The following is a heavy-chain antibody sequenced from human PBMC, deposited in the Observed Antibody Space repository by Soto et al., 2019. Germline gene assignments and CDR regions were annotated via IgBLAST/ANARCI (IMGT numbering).Heavy chain of an antibody. CDR1: GYTFTSYY. Sequence: ASVKVSCKASGYTFTSYYMHWVRQAPGQGLEWMGIINPSGGSTSYAQKFQGRVTMTRDTSTSTVYMELSSLRSEDTTVYYCARPQGDLDAFDIWGQGTMVTVSS. J-gene: IGHJ3*02. CDR3: ARPQGDLDAFDI. V-gene: IGHV1-46*01. CDR2: INPSGGST. D-gene: IGHD2-21*02.